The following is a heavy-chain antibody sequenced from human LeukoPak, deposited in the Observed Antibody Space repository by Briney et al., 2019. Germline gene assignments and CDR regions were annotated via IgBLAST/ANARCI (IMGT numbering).Heavy chain of an antibody. V-gene: IGHV4-38-2*02. D-gene: IGHD3-3*01. J-gene: IGHJ4*02. CDR1: GYSISSGYY. Sequence: SETLSLTCTVSGYSISSGYYWGWIRQPPGKGLEWIGSIYHSGSTYYNPSLKSRVTISVDTSKNQFSLKLSSVTAAGTAVYYCARARITIFGVVIGYFDYWGQGTLVTVSS. CDR3: ARARITIFGVVIGYFDY. CDR2: IYHSGST.